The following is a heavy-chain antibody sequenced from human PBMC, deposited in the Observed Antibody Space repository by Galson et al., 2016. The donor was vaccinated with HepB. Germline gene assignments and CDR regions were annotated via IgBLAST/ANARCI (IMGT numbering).Heavy chain of an antibody. V-gene: IGHV3-23*01. CDR2: ITGSGDAT. J-gene: IGHJ4*02. CDR3: GKHGGFDY. Sequence: SLRLSCAASGFSFSTSGMSWVRQTPGRGLEWVSGITGSGDATHYADSVRGRFTISRDNSKNTLYLYMNNLSAGDTAVYYCGKHGGFDYWGQGALVTVSS. CDR1: GFSFSTSG. D-gene: IGHD3-16*01.